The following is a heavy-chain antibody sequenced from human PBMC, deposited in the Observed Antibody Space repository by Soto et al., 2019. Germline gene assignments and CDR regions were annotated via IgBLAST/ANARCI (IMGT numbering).Heavy chain of an antibody. D-gene: IGHD4-4*01. CDR1: GYSFTSYW. CDR2: IYPGDSDT. CDR3: ARREGNFDLYYFDY. J-gene: IGHJ4*02. V-gene: IGHV5-51*07. Sequence: GESLKNSCKGSGYSFTSYWIGWVHQMPGKGLEWMGIIYPGDSDTRYSPSFQGQVTISADKSISTAYLQWSSLKASDTAMYYCARREGNFDLYYFDYWRQGTLVTVSS.